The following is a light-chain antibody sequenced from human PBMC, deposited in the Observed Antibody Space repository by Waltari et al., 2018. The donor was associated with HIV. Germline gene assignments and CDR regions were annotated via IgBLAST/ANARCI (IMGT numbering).Light chain of an antibody. V-gene: IGLV2-11*01. Sequence: QSALTQPRSVSGSPGQSVTISCTGASSDVGGYDYVSWDQHHPGKDPKLIIYHVTKRPSGVPVLCSGSKSGNTASLTISGLQAEDEADYYCCSYAGDSSYVFGTGTEVTV. CDR2: HVT. CDR3: CSYAGDSSYV. CDR1: SSDVGGYDY. J-gene: IGLJ1*01.